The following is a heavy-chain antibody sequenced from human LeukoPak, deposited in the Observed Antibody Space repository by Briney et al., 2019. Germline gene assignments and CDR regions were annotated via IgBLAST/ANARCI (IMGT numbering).Heavy chain of an antibody. J-gene: IGHJ3*02. D-gene: IGHD1-1*01. CDR3: AREDWNHAFDI. Sequence: SQTLSLTCAVSGGSISSGGYSWSWIRQPPGKGLEWIGYIYHSGSTHYNPSLKSRVTISVDRSKNQFSLKLSSVTAADTAVYYCAREDWNHAFDIWGQGTMVTVSS. CDR1: GGSISSGGYS. CDR2: IYHSGST. V-gene: IGHV4-30-2*01.